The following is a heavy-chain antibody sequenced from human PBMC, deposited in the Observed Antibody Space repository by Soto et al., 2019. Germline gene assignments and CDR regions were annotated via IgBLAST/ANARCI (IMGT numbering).Heavy chain of an antibody. CDR3: VRHDSTYVRARFKY. CDR2: IHPGYSET. J-gene: IGHJ4*02. Sequence: GESLKISCKGSGYPFTNYWIGWVRQMPGRGLEWMGIIHPGYSETKYSPSVQGQVTISADRSTRTAYLHWGSLKASDAALYFCVRHDSTYVRARFKYWGQGTLVTVSS. D-gene: IGHD3-10*02. CDR1: GYPFTNYW. V-gene: IGHV5-51*01.